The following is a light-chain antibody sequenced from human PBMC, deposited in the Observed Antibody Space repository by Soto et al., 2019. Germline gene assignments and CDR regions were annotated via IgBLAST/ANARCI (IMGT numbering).Light chain of an antibody. J-gene: IGKJ4*01. CDR1: QSVSSY. V-gene: IGKV3-11*01. CDR2: DAS. CDR3: QQRKNWPPLT. Sequence: EIVLTQSPATLSLSPGERATLSCRASQSVSSYLAWYQQKPGQAPRLLIYDASNRATGIPARFSGSGSGTDFTLTISSLEPEDFAVYYCQQRKNWPPLTFGGGTEVEIK.